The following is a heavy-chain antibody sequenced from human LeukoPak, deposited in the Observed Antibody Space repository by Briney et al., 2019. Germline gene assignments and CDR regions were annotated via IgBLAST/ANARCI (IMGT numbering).Heavy chain of an antibody. CDR1: GGSFRAYY. CDR3: VFFFKQKTAYEMDV. D-gene: IGHD2-21*01. V-gene: IGHV4-34*01. CDR2: INHSGST. J-gene: IGHJ6*02. Sequence: SETLSLTRAVYGGSFRAYYWSWIHQPPGKGLEWSGEINHSGSTNYNPSLKSRVPISVDTSKNQFSLKLSSVTAADTAVYYCVFFFKQKTAYEMDVWGQGTTVTVSS.